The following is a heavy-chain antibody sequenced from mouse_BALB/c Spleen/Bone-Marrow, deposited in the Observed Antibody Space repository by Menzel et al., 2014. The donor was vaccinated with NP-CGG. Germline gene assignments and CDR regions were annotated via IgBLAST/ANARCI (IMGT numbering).Heavy chain of an antibody. V-gene: IGHV5-6*02. D-gene: IGHD4-1*02. CDR2: INNGGTYT. J-gene: IGHJ3*01. CDR1: GFTFSSYG. Sequence: DVKLVESGGDLVKPGGSLKLSCAASGFTFSSYGMSWVRQTPDKRLEWVATINNGGTYTYYPDSVKGRFTISRDNAKNTLYLQMSSLKSEDTAMYYCARNWDSAYWGQGTLVTVSA. CDR3: ARNWDSAY.